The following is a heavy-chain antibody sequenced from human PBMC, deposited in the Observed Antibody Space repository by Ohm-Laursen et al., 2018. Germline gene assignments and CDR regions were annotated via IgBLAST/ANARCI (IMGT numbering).Heavy chain of an antibody. Sequence: SLRLSCAASGFTFSTYAMTWVRQAPGKGLEWVSGISGSGGSTYYADSVKGRFTISRDNSKNTVYLQMNSLRAEDTAVYYCAKGGDGDYWGQGTLVTVSS. CDR1: GFTFSTYA. D-gene: IGHD2-21*02. V-gene: IGHV3-23*01. J-gene: IGHJ4*02. CDR2: ISGSGGST. CDR3: AKGGDGDY.